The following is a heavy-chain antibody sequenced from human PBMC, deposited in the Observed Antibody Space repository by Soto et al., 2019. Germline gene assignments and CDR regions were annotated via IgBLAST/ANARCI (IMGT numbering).Heavy chain of an antibody. CDR1: GGSISSGGYY. V-gene: IGHV4-31*03. CDR3: ARGRIKGFGVFPKSYYYYYGMDV. Sequence: SETLSLTCTVSGGSISSGGYYWSWIRQHPGKGLEWIGYIYYSGSTYYNPSLKSRVTISVDTSKNQFSLKLSSVTAADTVVYYCARGRIKGFGVFPKSYYYYYGMDVWGQGTTVTVSS. D-gene: IGHD3-10*01. J-gene: IGHJ6*02. CDR2: IYYSGST.